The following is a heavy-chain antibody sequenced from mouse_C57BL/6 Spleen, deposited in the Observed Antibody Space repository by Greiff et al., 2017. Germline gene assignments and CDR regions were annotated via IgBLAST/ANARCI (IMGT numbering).Heavy chain of an antibody. J-gene: IGHJ4*01. D-gene: IGHD1-1*02. Sequence: EVKLVESEGGLVQPGSSMKLSCTASGFTFSDYYMAWVRQVPDKGLEWVANINYDGSSTYYLDSLKSRFIISRDNAKNMLYRQMSSLKSEDTATYYCARDGRSFMDDWGQGTSVTVSS. CDR2: INYDGSST. V-gene: IGHV5-16*01. CDR3: ARDGRSFMDD. CDR1: GFTFSDYY.